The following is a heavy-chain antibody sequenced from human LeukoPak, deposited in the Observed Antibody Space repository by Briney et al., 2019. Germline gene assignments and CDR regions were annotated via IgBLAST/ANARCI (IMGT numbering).Heavy chain of an antibody. J-gene: IGHJ4*02. CDR1: GFTFSSYS. V-gene: IGHV3-21*01. D-gene: IGHD2-15*01. CDR3: ARRSCSGGSCYPDY. Sequence: GGSLRLSCAASGFTFSSYSMNWVRQAPGKGLEWVSSITSSSSYIYYTDSVKGRFTISRDNAKNSLYLLMNSLRVEDTAVYYCARRSCSGGSCYPDYWGQGTLVTVSS. CDR2: ITSSSSYI.